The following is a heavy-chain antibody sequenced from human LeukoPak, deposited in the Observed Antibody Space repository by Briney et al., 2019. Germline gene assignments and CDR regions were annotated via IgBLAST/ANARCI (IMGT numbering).Heavy chain of an antibody. V-gene: IGHV3-23*01. Sequence: PGGTLRLSCAASGFNFSSYAMSWVRQAPGKGLEWVSAISGSGGSTYYADSVKGRFTISRDNSKNTLYLQMNSLRAEDTAVYYCAKASAMIVVVSKHFDYWGQGTLVTVSS. CDR2: ISGSGGST. J-gene: IGHJ4*02. D-gene: IGHD3-22*01. CDR1: GFNFSSYA. CDR3: AKASAMIVVVSKHFDY.